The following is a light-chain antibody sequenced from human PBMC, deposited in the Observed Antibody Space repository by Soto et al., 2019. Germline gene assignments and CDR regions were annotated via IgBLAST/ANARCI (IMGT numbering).Light chain of an antibody. Sequence: VLTQSTGTLSLSPGERATLSCRASQSVSSNYLAWYQQKPGQAPRLLIYGASSRATGIPDRFSGSGSGTDFTLTIRRLESESLPQYYFQHCGSTYPWTFG. J-gene: IGKJ1*01. CDR3: QHCGSTYPWT. V-gene: IGKV3-20*01. CDR1: QSVSSNY. CDR2: GAS.